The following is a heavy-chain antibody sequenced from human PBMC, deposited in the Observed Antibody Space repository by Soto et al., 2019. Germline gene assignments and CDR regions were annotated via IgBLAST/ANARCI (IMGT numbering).Heavy chain of an antibody. Sequence: SETLSLTCAVYGGSFSGYYWTWIRQTPGKGLEWIGEINHSGSTNYKPSLKSRVSISADTSKKQFSLNLTSVTAADTAVYYCARGECSSNYCFTRWALDIWGQGTVVTVSS. CDR1: GGSFSGYY. CDR3: ARGECSSNYCFTRWALDI. V-gene: IGHV4-34*01. D-gene: IGHD2-2*01. J-gene: IGHJ3*02. CDR2: INHSGST.